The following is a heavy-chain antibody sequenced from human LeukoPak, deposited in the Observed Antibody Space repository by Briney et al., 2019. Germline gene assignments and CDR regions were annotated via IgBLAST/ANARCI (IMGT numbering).Heavy chain of an antibody. D-gene: IGHD4-17*01. V-gene: IGHV1-18*01. CDR1: GYPFTSYA. CDR2: ISTYNDNT. CDR3: ATTQDYRDYVLGYFDC. J-gene: IGHJ4*02. Sequence: ASVKVSCKTSGYPFTSYAISWVRQAPGQGLEWMGWISTYNDNTNQAQKFQGRVSMTTDTSTSTAYMELRSLRSDDTAVYYCATTQDYRDYVLGYFDCWGQGTLVTVSS.